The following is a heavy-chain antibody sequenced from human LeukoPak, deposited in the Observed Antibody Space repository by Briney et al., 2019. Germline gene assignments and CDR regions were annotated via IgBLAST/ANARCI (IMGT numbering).Heavy chain of an antibody. V-gene: IGHV3-48*03. CDR2: ISSSGSTI. J-gene: IGHJ4*02. Sequence: GGSLRLSCAASGFTFSSYEMNWVRQAPGKGLEWVSYISSSGSTIYYADSVKGRFTISRDNAKNSLYLQMNSLRAEDTAVYYCARGTYYYDSSGYRSGNGVDYWGQGTLVTVSS. CDR1: GFTFSSYE. D-gene: IGHD3-22*01. CDR3: ARGTYYYDSSGYRSGNGVDY.